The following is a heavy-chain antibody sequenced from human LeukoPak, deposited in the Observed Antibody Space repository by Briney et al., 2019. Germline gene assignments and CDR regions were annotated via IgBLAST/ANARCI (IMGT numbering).Heavy chain of an antibody. V-gene: IGHV3-15*01. J-gene: IGHJ4*02. CDR3: VALMIYAINY. CDR2: IKSKTDGGTT. CDR1: GFTFSNAW. D-gene: IGHD2-8*01. Sequence: GGSLRLSCAASGFTFSNAWMSWVRQAPGKGLEWVGRIKSKTDGGTTDYAAPVKGRFTISRDDSKNTLYLQMNSLKAEDTAEYYCVALMIYAINYWGQGTLVTVSS.